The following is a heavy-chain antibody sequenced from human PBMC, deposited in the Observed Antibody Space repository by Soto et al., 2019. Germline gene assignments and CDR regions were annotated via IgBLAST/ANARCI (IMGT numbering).Heavy chain of an antibody. CDR2: ISYDGSNK. J-gene: IGHJ6*02. CDR3: ARDRVSGSGSHKGYYYYYYGMDV. D-gene: IGHD3-10*01. CDR1: GFTFSSYA. Sequence: QVQLVESGGGVVQPGRSLRLSCAASGFTFSSYAMHWVRQAPGKGLEWVAVISYDGSNKYYADSVKGRFTISRDNSKNTQYRYLQRNSLRAEDTAVYYCARDRVSGSGSHKGYYYYYYGMDVWGQGTTVTVSS. V-gene: IGHV3-30-3*01.